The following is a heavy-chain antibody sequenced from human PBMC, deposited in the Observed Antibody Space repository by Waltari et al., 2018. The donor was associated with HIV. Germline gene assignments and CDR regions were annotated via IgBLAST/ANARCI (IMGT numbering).Heavy chain of an antibody. D-gene: IGHD2-8*01. Sequence: QLQLQESGPGLVKPSETLSLTCTVSGGSISSSSYYWGWIRQPPGKGLEWLGSIYYSGSTYYHPPLKSRVTISVDTSKNQFSRKLSSVTAADTAVYYCARTYCTNGVCAFSSSWFYYYYGMDVWGQGTTVTVSS. J-gene: IGHJ6*02. CDR3: ARTYCTNGVCAFSSSWFYYYYGMDV. CDR1: GGSISSSSYY. CDR2: IYYSGST. V-gene: IGHV4-39*07.